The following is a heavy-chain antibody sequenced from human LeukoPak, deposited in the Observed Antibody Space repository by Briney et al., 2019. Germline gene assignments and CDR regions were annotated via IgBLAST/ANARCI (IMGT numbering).Heavy chain of an antibody. Sequence: PGGSLRLSCAASRFTFNIYAMSWVRQAPGKGLEWVSSISGSGGGTFYASSVRGRFAISRDNSKHTVFLQMNGLRAEDTAIYYFAKWDVNFYYIDVWGQGTTVTVSS. D-gene: IGHD1-26*01. CDR3: AKWDVNFYYIDV. V-gene: IGHV3-23*01. J-gene: IGHJ6*03. CDR2: ISGSGGGT. CDR1: RFTFNIYA.